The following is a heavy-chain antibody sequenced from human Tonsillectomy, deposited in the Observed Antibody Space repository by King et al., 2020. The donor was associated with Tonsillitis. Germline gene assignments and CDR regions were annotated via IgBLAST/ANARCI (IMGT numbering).Heavy chain of an antibody. CDR3: VKERCGDN. J-gene: IGHJ4*02. D-gene: IGHD2-21*01. V-gene: IGHV3-23*04. CDR1: GFTFSTYT. CDR2: IGPSGGNA. Sequence: VQLVESGGGLVQPGGALRLSCTAAGFTFSTYTMSWVRQAPGKGLEWVSVIGPSGGNAFYADSVKGRLTISRDNSKNMLYLQMHSLRAEDTAVYYCVKERCGDNWGEGTLVTVSS.